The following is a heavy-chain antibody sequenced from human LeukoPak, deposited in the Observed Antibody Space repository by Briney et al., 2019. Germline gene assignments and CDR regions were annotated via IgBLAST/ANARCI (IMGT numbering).Heavy chain of an antibody. D-gene: IGHD3-22*01. CDR3: ARDGNYYDSSGYYYGSNDAFDI. CDR1: GFTFSSYW. CDR2: IKQDGSEK. V-gene: IGHV3-7*01. J-gene: IGHJ3*02. Sequence: GGSLRLSGAASGFTFSSYWMSWVRQDPGKGPEWVANIKQDGSEKYYVDSVKGRLTISRDNAKNSLYLQMNSLRAEDTAVYYCARDGNYYDSSGYYYGSNDAFDIWGQGTMVTVSS.